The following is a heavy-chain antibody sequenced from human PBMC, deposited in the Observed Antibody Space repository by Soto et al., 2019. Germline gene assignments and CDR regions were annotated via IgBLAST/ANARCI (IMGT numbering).Heavy chain of an antibody. V-gene: IGHV1-18*01. Sequence: QVHLVQSGVEVKTPGASVKVSCQASGYTFFTYDIIWVRQAPGQGLEWMGWISTYSGDTKYAQKFQGRVTMTTDTSTPTAYLELRSLRSDGTAVYYCARRHGPTTSENWFDPWGQGTLVTVSS. CDR2: ISTYSGDT. D-gene: IGHD5-12*01. CDR1: GYTFFTYD. J-gene: IGHJ5*02. CDR3: ARRHGPTTSENWFDP.